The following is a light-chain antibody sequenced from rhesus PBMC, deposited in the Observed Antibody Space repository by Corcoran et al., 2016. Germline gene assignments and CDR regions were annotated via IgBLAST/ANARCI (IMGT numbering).Light chain of an antibody. J-gene: IGKJ4*01. CDR2: DAS. CDR1: QGINKE. Sequence: DVQMTQSPSSLSASVGDRVTVTCRASQGINKELSWYQQKRGKGPTLLVYDASSLQTGVSSRFRGSGAGTDDTLNISSLQPEYVATYYCLQGYTTPLTFGGGTKGEIK. V-gene: IGKV1-94*01. CDR3: LQGYTTPLT.